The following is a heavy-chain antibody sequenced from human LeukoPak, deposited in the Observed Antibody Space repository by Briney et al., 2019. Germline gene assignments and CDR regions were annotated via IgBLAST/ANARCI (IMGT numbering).Heavy chain of an antibody. CDR3: ARDPDVYDILTGYFYGMDV. CDR2: ISAYNGNT. CDR1: GYTFTNYG. V-gene: IGHV1-18*01. Sequence: GASVKVSCKASGYTFTNYGISWVRQAPGQGLEWMGWISAYNGNTNYAQKLQGRVTMTTDTSTSTAYMELRSLRSDDTAVYYCARDPDVYDILTGYFYGMDVWGQGTTVTVSS. D-gene: IGHD3-9*01. J-gene: IGHJ6*02.